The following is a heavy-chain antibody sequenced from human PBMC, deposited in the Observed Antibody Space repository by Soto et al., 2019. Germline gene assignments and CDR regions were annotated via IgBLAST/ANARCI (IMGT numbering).Heavy chain of an antibody. CDR2: INHSGST. Sequence: QVQLQQWGAGLLKPSETLSLTCAVYGGSFSGYYWSWIRQPPGKGLEWIGEINHSGSTNYNPSLRSRVTISVETSKNQFSLKLSSVTAAETAVYYCASYCSSTSCHSDYWGQGTLVTVSS. J-gene: IGHJ4*02. CDR3: ASYCSSTSCHSDY. CDR1: GGSFSGYY. D-gene: IGHD2-2*01. V-gene: IGHV4-34*01.